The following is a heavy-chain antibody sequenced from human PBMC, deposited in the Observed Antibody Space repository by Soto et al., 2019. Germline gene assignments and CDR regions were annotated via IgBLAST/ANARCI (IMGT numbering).Heavy chain of an antibody. V-gene: IGHV3-11*05. Sequence: GSLRLSCAASGFTFSDYYMSWIRQAPGKGLEWVSYISSSSSYTNYADSVKGRFTISRDNAKNSLYLQMNSLRAEDTAVYYCARDRSVVVITHREDPYWGQGTLVTVSS. CDR1: GFTFSDYY. J-gene: IGHJ4*02. D-gene: IGHD3-22*01. CDR2: ISSSSSYT. CDR3: ARDRSVVVITHREDPY.